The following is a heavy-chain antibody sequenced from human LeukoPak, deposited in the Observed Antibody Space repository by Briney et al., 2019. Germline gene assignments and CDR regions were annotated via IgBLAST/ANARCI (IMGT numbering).Heavy chain of an antibody. D-gene: IGHD3-10*01. J-gene: IGHJ2*01. CDR1: GFTVSTNY. Sequence: GGSLRLSCAASGFTVSTNYMNWVRQAPGKGLEWVSILYSGSDTYYADSVKGRFTISRESSKNILSLQMNNLRAEDTAVYYCARVGDHFHWYLDLWGRGTLVTVSS. CDR2: LYSGSDT. V-gene: IGHV3-53*01. CDR3: ARVGDHFHWYLDL.